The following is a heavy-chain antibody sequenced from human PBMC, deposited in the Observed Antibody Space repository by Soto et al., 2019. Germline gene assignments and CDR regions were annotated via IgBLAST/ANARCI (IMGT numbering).Heavy chain of an antibody. CDR3: ARTRSPRDIVVVPAAKTYYFDY. CDR2: INHSGST. Sequence: SETLSLTCAVYGGSFSGYYWSWIRQPPGKGLEWIGEINHSGSTNYNPSLKSRVTISVDTSKNQFSLKLSSVTAADTAVYYCARTRSPRDIVVVPAAKTYYFDYWGQGTLVTVSS. V-gene: IGHV4-34*01. D-gene: IGHD2-2*01. CDR1: GGSFSGYY. J-gene: IGHJ4*02.